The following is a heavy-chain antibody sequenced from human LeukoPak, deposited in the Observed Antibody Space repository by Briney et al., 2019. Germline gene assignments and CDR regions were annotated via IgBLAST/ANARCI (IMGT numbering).Heavy chain of an antibody. CDR3: ARMNQLYYFDY. CDR1: GGSISSGGYY. CDR2: IYYSGST. V-gene: IGHV4-31*03. J-gene: IGHJ4*02. D-gene: IGHD2-2*01. Sequence: PSETLSLTCTVSGGSISSGGYYWSWIRQHPGKGLERIGYIYYSGSTYYNPSLKSRVTISVDTSKNQFSLKLSSVTAADTAVYYCARMNQLYYFDYWGQGTLVTVSS.